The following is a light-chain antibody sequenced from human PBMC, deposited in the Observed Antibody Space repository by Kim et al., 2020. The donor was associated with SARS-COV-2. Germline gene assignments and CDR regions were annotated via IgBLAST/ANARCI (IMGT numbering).Light chain of an antibody. J-gene: IGKJ2*01. V-gene: IGKV1-17*03. Sequence: SASVGDRVTITCRASQVINNYLSWFKHKPGKVPKRLIYASSSLQGGVPSRFSGSNSGTEFTLTISGLQPEDFATYYCLQHHTYPFTFGQWTKLEI. CDR2: ASS. CDR1: QVINNY. CDR3: LQHHTYPFT.